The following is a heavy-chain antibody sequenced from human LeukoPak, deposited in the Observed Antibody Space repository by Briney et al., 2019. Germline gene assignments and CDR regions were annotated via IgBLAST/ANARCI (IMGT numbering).Heavy chain of an antibody. CDR3: ATRSGLVTGFDY. J-gene: IGHJ4*02. D-gene: IGHD1-14*01. CDR1: GYTLTELS. V-gene: IGHV1-24*01. CDR2: FDPEDGET. Sequence: GASVKVSCKVSGYTLTELSMHWVRQAPGKGLEWMGGFDPEDGETIYAQKFQGRVTMTEDTSTDTAYMELSSLRSEDTAVYYCATRSGLVTGFDYWGQGTLVTVSS.